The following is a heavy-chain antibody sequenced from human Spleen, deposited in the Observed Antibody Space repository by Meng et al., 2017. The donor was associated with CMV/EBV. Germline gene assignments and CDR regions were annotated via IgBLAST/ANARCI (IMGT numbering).Heavy chain of an antibody. V-gene: IGHV5-51*01. CDR1: GYSFSTEW. D-gene: IGHD3-10*01. CDR2: IYPGDSDA. Sequence: SGKGSGYSFSTEWIGWVRQMPGKGLEWMGIIYPGDSDARYSPSFQGQVTISADKSITTTYLQWSSLKASDTAMYYCATFVSPGNWFDPWGQGTLVTVSS. CDR3: ATFVSPGNWFDP. J-gene: IGHJ5*02.